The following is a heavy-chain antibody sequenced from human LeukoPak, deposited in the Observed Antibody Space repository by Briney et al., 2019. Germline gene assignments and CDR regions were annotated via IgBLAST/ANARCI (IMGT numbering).Heavy chain of an antibody. CDR3: ARPTYCGSNCYFNFDY. V-gene: IGHV1-2*02. D-gene: IGHD2-21*02. CDR1: GYTFATYF. CDR2: IKPNSGVT. J-gene: IGHJ4*02. Sequence: ASVKVSCETSGYTFATYFMHWVRQAPGQGLEWMGYIKPNSGVTNYAQKFRGRVTMTWDTSMSTAYIELSGLTSDDTAIYYCARPTYCGSNCYFNFDYWGQGTLVTVSS.